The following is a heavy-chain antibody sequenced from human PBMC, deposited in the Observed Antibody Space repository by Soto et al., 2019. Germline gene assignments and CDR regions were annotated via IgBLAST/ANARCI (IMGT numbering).Heavy chain of an antibody. CDR2: ISAYNGNT. CDR3: ARVGVEDIVVVVAADWFDP. D-gene: IGHD2-15*01. V-gene: IGHV1-18*01. CDR1: GYTFTSYG. J-gene: IGHJ5*02. Sequence: ASVKVSCKASGYTFTSYGISWVRQAPGEGLEWMGWISAYNGNTNYAQKLQGRVTMTTDTSTSTAYMELRSLRSDDTAVYYWARVGVEDIVVVVAADWFDPWGQGTLVTVSS.